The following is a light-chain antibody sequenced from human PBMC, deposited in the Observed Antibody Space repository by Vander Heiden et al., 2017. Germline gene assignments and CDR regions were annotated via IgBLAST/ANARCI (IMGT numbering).Light chain of an antibody. V-gene: IGKV3-20*01. Sequence: EIVLTQSRGALSLSPGERATLSCRASQTVSENSLAWYQQKPGQAPRLLIFGASSRPTGLPDRFRGSGSGTDFTLTISRLEPEDFAVYYCQQYATSPFTFGPGTKVDI. J-gene: IGKJ3*01. CDR3: QQYATSPFT. CDR2: GAS. CDR1: QTVSENS.